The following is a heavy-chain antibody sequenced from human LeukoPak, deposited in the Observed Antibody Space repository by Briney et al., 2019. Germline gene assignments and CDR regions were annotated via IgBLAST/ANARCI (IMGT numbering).Heavy chain of an antibody. J-gene: IGHJ4*02. Sequence: GGSLRLSCAASGFIFSNAWMTWVRQAPGKGLEWVGRIKSKTEGGTTDYAAPVKGRFTISRDDSKNTLYLQMNSLKTEDTAVYYCTATYYYDSSGYYYWGQGTLVTVSS. CDR1: GFIFSNAW. CDR2: IKSKTEGGTT. V-gene: IGHV3-15*01. CDR3: TATYYYDSSGYYY. D-gene: IGHD3-22*01.